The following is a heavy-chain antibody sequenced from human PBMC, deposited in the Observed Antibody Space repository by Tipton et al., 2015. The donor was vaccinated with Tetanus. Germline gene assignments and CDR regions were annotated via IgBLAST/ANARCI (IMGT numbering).Heavy chain of an antibody. CDR2: IYYSGRT. Sequence: TLSLTCTVSGASISSSRRFDCGWIRQPPGKGLEWIGTIYYSGRTSYSPSLKSRVTISVDTSKNQFSLRLSSVTAADTAVYYCARDHGIAGGGMGDYYGMDFWGQGTTVTVSS. D-gene: IGHD2-21*01. V-gene: IGHV4-39*07. CDR1: GASISSSRRFD. J-gene: IGHJ6*02. CDR3: ARDHGIAGGGMGDYYGMDF.